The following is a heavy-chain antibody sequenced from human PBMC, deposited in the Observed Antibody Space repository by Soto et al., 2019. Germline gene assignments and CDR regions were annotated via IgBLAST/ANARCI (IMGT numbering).Heavy chain of an antibody. CDR1: GYSFTSYG. Sequence: QVQLVQSGAEVKKPGASVKVSCKASGYSFTSYGISWVRQAPGQGLEWMGWISGKNGNPKYEQKLQGRVTMTTDTYTSTAYMELRSLRSDDTAVYYCVRIGIFGVVIRPYYMDVWGKGTTVTVSS. CDR3: VRIGIFGVVIRPYYMDV. J-gene: IGHJ6*03. CDR2: ISGKNGNP. D-gene: IGHD3-3*01. V-gene: IGHV1-18*01.